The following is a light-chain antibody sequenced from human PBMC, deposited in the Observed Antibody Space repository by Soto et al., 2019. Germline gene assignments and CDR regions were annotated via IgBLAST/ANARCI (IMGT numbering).Light chain of an antibody. V-gene: IGKV3-15*01. CDR3: QQYNNWPLT. J-gene: IGKJ4*01. Sequence: ETVMTQSPATLSVSPGERANLSCRASQSVSSNLAWFQQKPDQAPRLLIYGASTTATGIPARFSGSGSGTEFILTISSLQSEDFAVYYCQQYNNWPLTFGGGTKVDIK. CDR1: QSVSSN. CDR2: GAS.